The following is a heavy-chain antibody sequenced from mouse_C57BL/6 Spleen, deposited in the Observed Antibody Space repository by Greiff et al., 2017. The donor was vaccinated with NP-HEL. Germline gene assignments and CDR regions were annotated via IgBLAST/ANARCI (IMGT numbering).Heavy chain of an antibody. Sequence: EVQLQESGPGMVKPSQSLSLTCTVTGYSITSGYDWHWIRHFPGNKLEWMGYISYSGSTNYNPSLKSRISITHDTSKNHFFLKLNSVTTEDTATYYCAREDWAWFAYWGQGTLVTVSA. CDR2: ISYSGST. V-gene: IGHV3-1*01. CDR3: AREDWAWFAY. CDR1: GYSITSGYD. J-gene: IGHJ3*01. D-gene: IGHD4-1*01.